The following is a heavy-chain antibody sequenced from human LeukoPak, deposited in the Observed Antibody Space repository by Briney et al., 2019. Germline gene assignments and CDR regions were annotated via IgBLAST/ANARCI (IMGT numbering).Heavy chain of an antibody. V-gene: IGHV3-9*01. J-gene: IGHJ3*02. Sequence: GGSLRLSCAASGFRFDDYAMHWVRQAPGKGLEWVSSISYNSVTIGYGDPAKGRFTISRDNARNSLYLQMNSLRPEDTAFYYCAKGKILVVDDAFDIWGQGTMVTVSS. D-gene: IGHD2-8*02. CDR2: ISYNSVTI. CDR3: AKGKILVVDDAFDI. CDR1: GFRFDDYA.